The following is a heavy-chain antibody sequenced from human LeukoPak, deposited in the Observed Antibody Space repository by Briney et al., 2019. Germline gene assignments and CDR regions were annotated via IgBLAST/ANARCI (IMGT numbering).Heavy chain of an antibody. CDR1: GFTFSSYW. Sequence: PGGSLRLSCAASGFTFSSYWMSWVRQAPGKGLEWVANIKQDGSEKYYVDSVKGRFTISRDNAKDTLYLEMNTVRAEDTAIYYCAKGPFSYYDASGYNYFDSWGQGTLVTVSS. V-gene: IGHV3-7*03. CDR2: IKQDGSEK. CDR3: AKGPFSYYDASGYNYFDS. D-gene: IGHD3-22*01. J-gene: IGHJ4*02.